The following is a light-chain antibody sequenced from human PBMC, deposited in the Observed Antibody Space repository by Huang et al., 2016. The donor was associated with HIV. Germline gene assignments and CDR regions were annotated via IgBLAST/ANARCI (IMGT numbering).Light chain of an antibody. J-gene: IGKJ1*01. CDR3: QQYDSSPWT. V-gene: IGKV3-20*01. CDR1: QSVSSSY. Sequence: EIVLTQSPGTLSLSPGERATLSCRASQSVSSSYLAWYQQKPGQAPRLLIYGASSRATGIPDSISGSGSGTDFTLTISRLEPEDFAVYYCQQYDSSPWTFGQGTKVEIK. CDR2: GAS.